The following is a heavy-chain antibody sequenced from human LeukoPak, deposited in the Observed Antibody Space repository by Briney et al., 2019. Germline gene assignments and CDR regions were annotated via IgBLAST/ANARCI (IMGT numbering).Heavy chain of an antibody. CDR1: GGTFSSYA. D-gene: IGHD3-10*01. V-gene: IGHV1-69*04. CDR2: IIPIFGIA. Sequence: ASVKVSCKASGGTFSSYAISWVRQAPGQGLEWMGRIIPIFGIANYAQKFQGRVTITVDKSTSTAYMELSSLRAEGTAVHYCARAMVRGDYGMDVWGQGTTVTVSS. J-gene: IGHJ6*02. CDR3: ARAMVRGDYGMDV.